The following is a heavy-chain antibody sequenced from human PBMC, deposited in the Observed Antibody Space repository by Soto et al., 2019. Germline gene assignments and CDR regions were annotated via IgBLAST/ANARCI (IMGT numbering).Heavy chain of an antibody. CDR2: INPSGGST. V-gene: IGHV1-46*01. Sequence: QVQLVQSGAEVKKPGASMKVSCKASGDIFANHYIHWVRQAPGQGLECMGIINPSGGSTNYIQNFQGSVTMTRDPSTSTVYMELSRLRSEDTAVYFCARADYYDGSGFYDDYWGQGTLVTVSS. CDR3: ARADYYDGSGFYDDY. J-gene: IGHJ4*02. D-gene: IGHD3-22*01. CDR1: GDIFANHY.